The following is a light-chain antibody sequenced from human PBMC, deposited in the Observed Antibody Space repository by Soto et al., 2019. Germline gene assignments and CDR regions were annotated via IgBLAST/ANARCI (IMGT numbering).Light chain of an antibody. CDR2: AAS. V-gene: IGKV1-12*01. CDR3: HQANSFPRT. J-gene: IGKJ4*01. Sequence: DIQMTQSPSFASASVGDRVTITCRASQAVSTWLAWYRQKPGDAPKLLIYAASTLQSGVPSRFSGSGSGTDFTLTIRSLQPEDFATYYCHQANSFPRTFGGGTKVDIK. CDR1: QAVSTW.